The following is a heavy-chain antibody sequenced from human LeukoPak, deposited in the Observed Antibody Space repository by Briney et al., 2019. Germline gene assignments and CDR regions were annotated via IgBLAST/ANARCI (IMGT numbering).Heavy chain of an antibody. CDR3: ARWGSGSYHFFDY. V-gene: IGHV3-53*01. J-gene: IGHJ4*02. CDR1: GFTVSSNY. CDR2: IYSGGTT. D-gene: IGHD1-26*01. Sequence: GGSLRLSCAASGFTVSSNYMSWVRQAPGKGLEWVSVIYSGGTTYNADSVKGRFTLSRDNSKNTLYLQMNSLRAEDTAVYYCARWGSGSYHFFDYWGQGTLVTVSS.